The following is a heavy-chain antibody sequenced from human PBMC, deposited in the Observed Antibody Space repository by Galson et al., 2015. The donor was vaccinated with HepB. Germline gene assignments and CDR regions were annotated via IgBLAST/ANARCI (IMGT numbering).Heavy chain of an antibody. V-gene: IGHV1-69*13. D-gene: IGHD1-1*01. J-gene: IGHJ3*02. Sequence: SVKVSCKASGYTFTSYYIHWVRQAPGQGLEWMGGIIPIFGTANYAQKFQGRVTITADESTSTAYMELSSLRSEDTAVYYCARDPVQDAFDIWGQGTMVTVSS. CDR1: GYTFTSYY. CDR2: IIPIFGTA. CDR3: ARDPVQDAFDI.